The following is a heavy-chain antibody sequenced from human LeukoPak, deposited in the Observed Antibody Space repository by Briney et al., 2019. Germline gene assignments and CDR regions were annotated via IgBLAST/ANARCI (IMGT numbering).Heavy chain of an antibody. V-gene: IGHV3-48*03. J-gene: IGHJ6*03. CDR2: ISSRANGK. D-gene: IGHD2-15*01. CDR1: GFSFSDYE. CDR3: ARGCSGGSCYSDYYYYYMDV. Sequence: GGSLRLSCAASGFSFSDYEMSWVRQAPGKGLEWISLISSRANGKNYADSVKGRFTISRDNAKNLVNLQMNSLRAEDTGVYYCARGCSGGSCYSDYYYYYMDVWGKGTTVTIS.